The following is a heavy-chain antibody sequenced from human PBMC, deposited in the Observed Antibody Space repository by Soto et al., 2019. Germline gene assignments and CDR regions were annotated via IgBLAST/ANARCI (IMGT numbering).Heavy chain of an antibody. J-gene: IGHJ4*02. CDR3: ARQDILTGYSDY. D-gene: IGHD3-9*01. Sequence: PGGSLRLSCAASGFTFSSYEMNWVRQAPGKGLEWVSYISSSGSTIYYADSVKGRFTISRDNAKNSLYLQMNSLRAEDTAVYYCARQDILTGYSDYWGQGTLVTVSS. CDR1: GFTFSSYE. CDR2: ISSSGSTI. V-gene: IGHV3-48*03.